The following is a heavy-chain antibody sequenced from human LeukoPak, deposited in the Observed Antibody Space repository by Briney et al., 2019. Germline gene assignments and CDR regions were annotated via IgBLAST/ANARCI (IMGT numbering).Heavy chain of an antibody. CDR1: GGSISSYY. J-gene: IGHJ5*02. CDR2: IYYSGSP. V-gene: IGHV4-59*01. D-gene: IGHD3-16*01. CDR3: ARSNAKGGWFDP. Sequence: SETLSLTCTVSGGSISSYYWSWIRQPPGKGLEWIGYIYYSGSPNYNPSLKSRVPISVDTSKNQFSLKLSSVTAADTAVYYCARSNAKGGWFDPWGQGTLVTVSS.